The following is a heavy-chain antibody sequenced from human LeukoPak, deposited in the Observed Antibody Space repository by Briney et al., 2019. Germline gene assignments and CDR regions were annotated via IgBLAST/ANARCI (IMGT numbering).Heavy chain of an antibody. CDR1: GDSITSASYY. J-gene: IGHJ5*02. CDR2: IYYNGRT. D-gene: IGHD1-1*01. Sequence: SETLSLTCAVSGDSITSASYYWGWIRQPPGKGLEWIGSIYYNGRTYYKSSLKSRVSISVDTSKNQCPLKLNSVTAADTAVYYCARGHRTLGTLSERCWFDPWGQGTLVTVSS. V-gene: IGHV4-39*06. CDR3: ARGHRTLGTLSERCWFDP.